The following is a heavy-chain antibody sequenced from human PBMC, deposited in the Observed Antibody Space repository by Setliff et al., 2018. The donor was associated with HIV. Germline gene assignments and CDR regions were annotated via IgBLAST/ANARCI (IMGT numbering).Heavy chain of an antibody. CDR3: ARHFPSISLFFGDPGPFDR. CDR1: GGSFSGYY. D-gene: IGHD3-10*01. CDR2: IFNDGRT. J-gene: IGHJ4*02. V-gene: IGHV4-34*12. Sequence: NPSETLSLTCAVYGGSFSGYYWGWIRQPPGKGLEWIGSIFNDGRTYYNPSLKSRVTIPMDTSTNQFSLKLTSVTAADTAVYFCARHFPSISLFFGDPGPFDRWGRGALVTVSS.